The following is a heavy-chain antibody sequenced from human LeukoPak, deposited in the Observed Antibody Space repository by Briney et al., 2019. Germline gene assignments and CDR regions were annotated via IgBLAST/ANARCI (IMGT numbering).Heavy chain of an antibody. CDR2: ISSSGSTI. D-gene: IGHD3-22*01. Sequence: PGGSLRLSCAASGLTFSDYYMSWIRQAPGKGLEWVSYISSSGSTIYYADSVKGRFTISRDNAKNSLYLQMNSLRAEDTAVYYCAGFDYHDSSGSPGGDYWGQGTLVTVSS. V-gene: IGHV3-11*01. CDR1: GLTFSDYY. J-gene: IGHJ4*02. CDR3: AGFDYHDSSGSPGGDY.